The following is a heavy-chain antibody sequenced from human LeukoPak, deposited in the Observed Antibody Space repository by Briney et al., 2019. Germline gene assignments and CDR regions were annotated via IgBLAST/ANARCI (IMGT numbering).Heavy chain of an antibody. CDR1: GFTFSNAW. J-gene: IGHJ3*02. CDR2: IKSKTDGGTT. D-gene: IGHD3-22*01. CDR3: TSPTYYYDSSGYYYREDAFDI. Sequence: GGSLRLSCAASGFTFSNAWMSWVRQAPGKGLEWVGRIKSKTDGGTTDYAAPVKGRFTISRDDSKNTLYLQMNSLKTEDTAVYYCTSPTYYYDSSGYYYREDAFDIWGQGTMVTVSS. V-gene: IGHV3-15*01.